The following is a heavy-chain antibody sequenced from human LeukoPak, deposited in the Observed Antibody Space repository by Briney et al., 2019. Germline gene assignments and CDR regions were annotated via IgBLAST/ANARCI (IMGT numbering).Heavy chain of an antibody. V-gene: IGHV3-30-3*01. Sequence: GGSLRLSCAAPGFTFNSYTMHWVRQAPGKGLEWVAVMSSDGNKKFYAEYVKGRFTISRDNSENTLYLEMNSLRGEDTALYYCARGDYDLSGSYHYGMDVWGQGTTVTVSS. CDR1: GFTFNSYT. CDR3: ARGDYDLSGSYHYGMDV. J-gene: IGHJ6*02. CDR2: MSSDGNKK. D-gene: IGHD3-10*01.